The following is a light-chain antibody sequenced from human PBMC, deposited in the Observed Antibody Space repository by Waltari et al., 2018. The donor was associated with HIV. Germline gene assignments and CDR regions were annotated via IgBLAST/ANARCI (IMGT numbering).Light chain of an antibody. CDR1: ALPKQY. V-gene: IGLV3-25*03. J-gene: IGLJ2*01. CDR3: QSAYSSGTYVV. Sequence: SYELTQPPSVSVSPGQTARNTCSGDALPKQYAYWYQQKHGQAPVFVLYKDSKRPSGLPERFSGSSSGTTVTLTIIGVQASDETDYYCQSAYSSGTYVVFGGGPNLTVL. CDR2: KDS.